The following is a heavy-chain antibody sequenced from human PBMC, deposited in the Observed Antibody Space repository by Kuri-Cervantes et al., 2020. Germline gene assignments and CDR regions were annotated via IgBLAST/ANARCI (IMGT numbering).Heavy chain of an antibody. CDR1: GFIFSDYA. CDR2: ISHDGGNE. CDR3: ARDANVYYYYGMGV. J-gene: IGHJ6*02. V-gene: IGHV3-30*03. Sequence: GESLKISCAVSGFIFSDYAMHWVRQAPGKGPEWVAVISHDGGNEYYIDSVKGRFTISRDNAKNSLYLQMNSLRAEDTAVYYCARDANVYYYYGMGVWGQGTTVTVSS.